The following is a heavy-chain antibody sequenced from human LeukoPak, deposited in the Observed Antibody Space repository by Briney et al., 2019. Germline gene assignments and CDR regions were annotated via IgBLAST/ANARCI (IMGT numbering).Heavy chain of an antibody. D-gene: IGHD6-19*01. CDR1: GFTFSSYG. Sequence: PGGSLRLSCAASGFTFSSYGMHWVRQAPGKGLEWVAVISYDGSNKYYADSVKGRFTISRDNSKNTLYLQMNSLRAEDTAVYYCAEAPGSSGWTPYYFDYWGQGTLVTVSS. V-gene: IGHV3-30*18. CDR3: AEAPGSSGWTPYYFDY. J-gene: IGHJ4*02. CDR2: ISYDGSNK.